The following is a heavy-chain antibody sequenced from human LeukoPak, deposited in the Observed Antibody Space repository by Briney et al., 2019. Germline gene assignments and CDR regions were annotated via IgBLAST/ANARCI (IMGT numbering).Heavy chain of an antibody. CDR2: ITTYNDDT. V-gene: IGHV1-18*01. D-gene: IGHD3-22*01. J-gene: IGHJ1*01. CDR3: ARASLGYYDSSGYPAEYFQH. Sequence: ASVKVSCKASGYTFTNYAISWVRQAPGQGLEWMGWITTYNDDTNYGQNFQGRVTMTTDTSTGTAFMELKSLRADDTAVYYCARASLGYYDSSGYPAEYFQHWGQGTLVTVSS. CDR1: GYTFTNYA.